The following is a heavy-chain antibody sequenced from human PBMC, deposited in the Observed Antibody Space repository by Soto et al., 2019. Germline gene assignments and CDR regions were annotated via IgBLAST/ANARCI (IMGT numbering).Heavy chain of an antibody. CDR3: ATQTEGSEDY. V-gene: IGHV3-30-3*01. CDR1: GFTFSSYA. Sequence: QVQLVESGGGVVQPGRSLRLSCAASGFTFSSYAMHWVRQAPGKGLEWVAVISYDGSNKYYADSVKGRFTISRDNSKNTLYLQMNSLRAEDTAVYYCATQTEGSEDYWGQGTLVTVSS. J-gene: IGHJ4*02. D-gene: IGHD6-6*01. CDR2: ISYDGSNK.